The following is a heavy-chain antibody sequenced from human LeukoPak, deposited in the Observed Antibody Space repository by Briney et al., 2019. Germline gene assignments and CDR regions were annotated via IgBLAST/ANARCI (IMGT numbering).Heavy chain of an antibody. CDR3: ARCLMITFGGVIALDAFDI. D-gene: IGHD3-16*02. CDR1: GYSISSGYY. Sequence: SETLSLTCTVSGYSISSGYYWGWIRQPPGKGLEWIGSFYHSENIYYNPSLKSRVTISVDTSKNQFSLKLSSVTAADTAVYYCARCLMITFGGVIALDAFDIWGQGTMVTVSS. V-gene: IGHV4-38-2*02. CDR2: FYHSENI. J-gene: IGHJ3*02.